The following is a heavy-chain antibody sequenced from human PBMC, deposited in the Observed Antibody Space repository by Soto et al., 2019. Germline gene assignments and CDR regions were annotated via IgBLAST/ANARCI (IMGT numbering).Heavy chain of an antibody. V-gene: IGHV3-11*05. CDR1: GLSFSNYY. CDR2: ISGDSRDT. Sequence: QVQLVESGGGLVKPGGSLRLSCAASGLSFSNYYMSWIRQAPGKGLESLSYISGDSRDTNYADSVKGRFTISRDNAXNXXXXXXXXXXXXDTAVXXXXXGPRRLSDWGQGTLVIVSS. CDR3: XXGPRRLSD. D-gene: IGHD3-3*01. J-gene: IGHJ4*02.